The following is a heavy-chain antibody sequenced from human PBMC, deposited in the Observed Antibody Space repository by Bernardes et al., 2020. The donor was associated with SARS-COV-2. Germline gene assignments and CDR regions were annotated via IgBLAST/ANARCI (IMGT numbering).Heavy chain of an antibody. J-gene: IGHJ4*02. D-gene: IGHD4-17*01. Sequence: SETLSLTCAVYGGSFSGYYWSWIRQPPGKGLEWIGEINHSGSTNYNPSLKSRVTISVDTSKNQFSLKLSSVTAADTAVYYCATEAYGDSGVDYWGQGTLVTVSS. CDR1: GGSFSGYY. V-gene: IGHV4-34*01. CDR3: ATEAYGDSGVDY. CDR2: INHSGST.